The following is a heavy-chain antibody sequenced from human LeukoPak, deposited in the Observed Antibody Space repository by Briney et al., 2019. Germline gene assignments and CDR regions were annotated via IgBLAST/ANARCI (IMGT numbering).Heavy chain of an antibody. Sequence: GGSLRLSCAASGFTFSSYAMNWVRQAQGKGLERVRGISGNGGSTYYADSVKGRFAIPSDNSKNTLYLQMNSLRAEDTAAYYCANINPQKSVVAVVMFGYSGQGSLVSASS. CDR1: GFTFSSYA. V-gene: IGHV3-23*01. J-gene: IGHJ4*02. D-gene: IGHD2-15*01. CDR3: ANINPQKSVVAVVMFGY. CDR2: ISGNGGST.